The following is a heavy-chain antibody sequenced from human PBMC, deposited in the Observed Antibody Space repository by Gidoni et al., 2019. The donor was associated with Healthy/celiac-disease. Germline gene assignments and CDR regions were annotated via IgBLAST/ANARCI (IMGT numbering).Heavy chain of an antibody. CDR3: TTGQLWIGYYYGMDV. V-gene: IGHV3-15*07. CDR2: IKSNTDGGTT. CDR1: GFTFSNAW. Sequence: EVQLVESGGGLVKPGGSLRLACAASGFTFSNAWMNWVRQAPGKGLEWVGRIKSNTDGGTTDYAAPVKGRFTISRDDSKNTLYLQMNSLKTEDTAVYYCTTGQLWIGYYYGMDVWGQGTTVTVSS. D-gene: IGHD5-18*01. J-gene: IGHJ6*02.